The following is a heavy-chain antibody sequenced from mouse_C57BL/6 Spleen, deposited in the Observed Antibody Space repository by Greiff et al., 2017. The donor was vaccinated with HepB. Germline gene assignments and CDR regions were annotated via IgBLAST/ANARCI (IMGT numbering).Heavy chain of an antibody. D-gene: IGHD1-2*01. CDR1: GYTFNSYW. CDR3: ASVLRLYAMDY. J-gene: IGHJ4*01. Sequence: QVQLQQPGAELVMPGASVKLSCKASGYTFNSYWMHWVKQRPGQGLEWIGEIDPSDSYTNYNQKFKGKSTLTVDKSSSTAYMQLSSLTSEDSAVYYCASVLRLYAMDYWGQGTSVTVSS. V-gene: IGHV1-69*01. CDR2: IDPSDSYT.